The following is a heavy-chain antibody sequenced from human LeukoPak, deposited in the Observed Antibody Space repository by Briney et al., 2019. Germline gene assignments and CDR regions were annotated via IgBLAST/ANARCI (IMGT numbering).Heavy chain of an antibody. D-gene: IGHD6-6*01. J-gene: IGHJ4*02. V-gene: IGHV3-30*02. Sequence: PGGSLRLSCAASGFTFSSYGMHWVRQAPGKGLEWVAFIRYDGSNKYYADSVKGRFTISRDNSKNTLYLQMNSLRAEDTAVYYCAKDRAARPIVGWWNYFDYWGQGTLVTVSS. CDR2: IRYDGSNK. CDR3: AKDRAARPIVGWWNYFDY. CDR1: GFTFSSYG.